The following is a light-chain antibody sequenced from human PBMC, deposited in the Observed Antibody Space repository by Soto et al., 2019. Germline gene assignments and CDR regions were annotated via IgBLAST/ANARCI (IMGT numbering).Light chain of an antibody. Sequence: DIQMTQSPSSVSAAVGDRVTITCRASQGINKWLAWYQQKPGKAPQLLISAASTLRSGVPSRFSGSGSGTDFILTISCLQSEDFATYYCQQYYSYPRTFGQGTKVEIK. CDR1: QGINKW. CDR2: AAS. V-gene: IGKV1-12*01. J-gene: IGKJ1*01. CDR3: QQYYSYPRT.